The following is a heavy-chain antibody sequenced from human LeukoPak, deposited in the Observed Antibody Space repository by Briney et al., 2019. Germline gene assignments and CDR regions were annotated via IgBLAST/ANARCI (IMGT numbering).Heavy chain of an antibody. J-gene: IGHJ4*02. D-gene: IGHD3-22*01. Sequence: SVKVSCKASGGTFSSYAISWVRQAPGQGLEWMGRIIPIFGTANYAQKIQGRVTITTDESTSTAYMELSSLRSEDTAVYYCARGSIVVVNCDYWGQGTLVTVSS. CDR3: ARGSIVVVNCDY. V-gene: IGHV1-69*05. CDR1: GGTFSSYA. CDR2: IIPIFGTA.